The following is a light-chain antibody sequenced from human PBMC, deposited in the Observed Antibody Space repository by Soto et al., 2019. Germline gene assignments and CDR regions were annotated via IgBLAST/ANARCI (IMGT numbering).Light chain of an antibody. Sequence: QSVLTQPPSASGTPGQRVTISCSGDSSYIGTHTINWCQQLPGTAPTLLIYSNNQRPPRVPDRFSGSKSGSSASLAISGLQSEDEADYYCAAWDDSLNGPYVVFGGGTKLTVL. CDR2: SNN. V-gene: IGLV1-44*01. CDR3: AAWDDSLNGPYVV. J-gene: IGLJ2*01. CDR1: SSYIGTHT.